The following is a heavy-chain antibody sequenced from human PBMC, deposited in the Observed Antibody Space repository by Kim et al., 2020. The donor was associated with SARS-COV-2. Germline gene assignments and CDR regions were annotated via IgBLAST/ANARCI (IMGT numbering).Heavy chain of an antibody. CDR2: IGTAGDT. J-gene: IGHJ6*02. D-gene: IGHD5-12*01. CDR1: GFTFSSYD. V-gene: IGHV3-13*04. CDR3: ARGHSGYDVFYYGMDV. Sequence: GGSLRLSCAASGFTFSSYDMHWVRQATGKGLEWVSAIGTAGDTYYPGSVKGRFTISRENAKNSLYLQMNSLRAGDTAVYYCARGHSGYDVFYYGMDVWGQGTTVTVSS.